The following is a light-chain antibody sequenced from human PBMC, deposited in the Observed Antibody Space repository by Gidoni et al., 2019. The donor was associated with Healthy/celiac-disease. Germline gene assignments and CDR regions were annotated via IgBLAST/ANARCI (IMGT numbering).Light chain of an antibody. Sequence: FMLTQPHSVSESPGKTVTISCTRSSGSIASNYVQWYRQRPGSAPTTVILEDNQRPSGVPDRFSGSIDSSSNTASLTISGLKTEDEADYYCQSYDSSTWVFGGGTKLTVL. CDR2: EDN. J-gene: IGLJ3*02. CDR3: QSYDSSTWV. CDR1: SGSIASNY. V-gene: IGLV6-57*04.